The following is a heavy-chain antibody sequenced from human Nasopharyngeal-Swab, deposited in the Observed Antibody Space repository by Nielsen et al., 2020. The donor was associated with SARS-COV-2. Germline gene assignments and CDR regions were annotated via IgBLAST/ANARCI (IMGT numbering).Heavy chain of an antibody. CDR1: GFTFSSYA. CDR2: ISYDGSNK. D-gene: IGHD1-1*01. Sequence: GESLKISCAASGFTFSSYAMHWVRQAPGKGLEWVAVISYDGSNKYYADSVKGRFTISRDNSKNTLYLQMNSLRAEDTAVYYCAAGTTWAGDYWGQGTLVTVSS. V-gene: IGHV3-30*04. CDR3: AAGTTWAGDY. J-gene: IGHJ4*02.